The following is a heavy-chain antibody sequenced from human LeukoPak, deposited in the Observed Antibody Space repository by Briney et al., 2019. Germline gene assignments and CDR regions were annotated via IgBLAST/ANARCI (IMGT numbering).Heavy chain of an antibody. D-gene: IGHD3-10*01. CDR1: GGSIRGYY. CDR3: ARYGSGTYPRFDC. J-gene: IGHJ4*02. CDR2: IYYSGST. V-gene: IGHV4-59*08. Sequence: PSETLSLTCTVSGGSIRGYYWSWLRQPPGKGLEWIGYIYYSGSTNYNPSLQSRVTISVDTSKNQFSLNLTSVTAADTAVYYCARYGSGTYPRFDCWGQGILVTVSS.